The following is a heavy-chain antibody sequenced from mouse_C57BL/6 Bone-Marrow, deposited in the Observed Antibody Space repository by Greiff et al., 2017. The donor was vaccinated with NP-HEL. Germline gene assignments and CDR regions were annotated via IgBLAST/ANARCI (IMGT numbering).Heavy chain of an antibody. CDR2: IYPGDGDT. D-gene: IGHD2-5*01. J-gene: IGHJ2*01. V-gene: IGHV1-82*01. Sequence: QVQLQQSGPELVKPGASVKISCKASGYAFSSSWMNWVKQRPGKGLEWIGRIYPGDGDTNYNGKVKGKVTLTADKSSSTAYMQLSTLPSEDSAVYSCARRQSNYDYFDDWGKGTTLTVSS. CDR1: GYAFSSSW. CDR3: ARRQSNYDYFDD.